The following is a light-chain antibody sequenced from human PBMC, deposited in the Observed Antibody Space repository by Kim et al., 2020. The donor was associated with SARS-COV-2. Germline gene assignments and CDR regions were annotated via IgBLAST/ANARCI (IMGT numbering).Light chain of an antibody. CDR2: GKN. Sequence: LGQTVRITCQGDSHRSYYASWYQQKPGQAPVLVTYGKNNRHSGIPDRFSGSSSGNTASLTITGAQAEDEADYYCNSRDSSGNHYVFGTGTKVTVL. J-gene: IGLJ1*01. V-gene: IGLV3-19*01. CDR1: SHRSYY. CDR3: NSRDSSGNHYV.